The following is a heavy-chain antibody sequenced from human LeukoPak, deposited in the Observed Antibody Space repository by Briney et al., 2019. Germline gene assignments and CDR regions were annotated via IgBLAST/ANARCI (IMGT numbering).Heavy chain of an antibody. CDR2: ISSSGSTI. J-gene: IGHJ5*02. CDR3: ARERYQGETNWFDP. D-gene: IGHD1-14*01. CDR1: GFTFSDYY. Sequence: GGSLRLSCAASGFTFSDYYMSWIRQAPGRGLEWVSYISSSGSTIYYADSVKGRFTISRDNAKNSLYLQMNSLRAEDTAVYYCARERYQGETNWFDPWGQGTLVTVSS. V-gene: IGHV3-11*04.